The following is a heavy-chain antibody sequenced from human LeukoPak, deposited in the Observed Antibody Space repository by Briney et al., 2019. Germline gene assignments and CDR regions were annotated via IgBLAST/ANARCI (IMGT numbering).Heavy chain of an antibody. V-gene: IGHV3-7*01. CDR3: VRGNDYGGPHY. D-gene: IGHD4-23*01. J-gene: IGHJ4*02. CDR2: IKQDGSEK. CDR1: GFVFSNHW. Sequence: GGSLRLSCAASGFVFSNHWMNWVRQAPGKGLEWVANIKQDGSEKYYVDSVKGRFTISRDNGKNTLFLQMNSLRAEDAAVYYCVRGNDYGGPHYWGQGTLVTVSS.